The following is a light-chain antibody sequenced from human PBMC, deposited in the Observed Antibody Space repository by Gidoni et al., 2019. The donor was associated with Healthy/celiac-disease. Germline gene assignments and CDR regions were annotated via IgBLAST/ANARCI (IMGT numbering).Light chain of an antibody. J-gene: IGKJ4*01. CDR3: QQRSNWLT. CDR1: QSVSSY. Sequence: EIVLTQSPATLSLSPGERATLSCRARQSVSSYLAWYQQKPGQAPRLLIYDASNRATGIPARFSGSGSGTDFTLTISSLEPEDFAVYYCQQRSNWLTFXGXTKVEIK. V-gene: IGKV3-11*01. CDR2: DAS.